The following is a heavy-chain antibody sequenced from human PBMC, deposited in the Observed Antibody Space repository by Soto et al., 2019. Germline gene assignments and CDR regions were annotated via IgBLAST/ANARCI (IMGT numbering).Heavy chain of an antibody. CDR1: GDTFTNHV. CDR3: ARDLGSGYDRGEH. D-gene: IGHD5-12*01. J-gene: IGHJ4*02. V-gene: IGHV1-69*12. CDR2: IISLFGTP. Sequence: QVQLVQSGDEVKKPGSSVKVSCKASGDTFTNHVFNWVRQAPGQGLEWMGGIISLFGTPNYSRRFQGRVTITADESTATRYMELSSLRSDDTSVYYCARDLGSGYDRGEHWGQGTLLTVSS.